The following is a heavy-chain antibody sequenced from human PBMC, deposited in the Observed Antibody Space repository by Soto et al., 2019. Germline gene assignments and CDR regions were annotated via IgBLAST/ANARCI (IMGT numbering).Heavy chain of an antibody. J-gene: IGHJ4*02. V-gene: IGHV2-5*02. CDR3: AHRLSGYNWNGGYFDY. Sequence: QITLKESAPTRVKPTQTLTLTCTFSGFSLTSRPMGVGWIRQPPGKALEWLAFICWDDDKRYSPSLRSRLTITKDTSGNQVVLTMTNMDPVDTATYYCAHRLSGYNWNGGYFDYWGQGALVTVSS. CDR2: ICWDDDK. D-gene: IGHD1-1*01. CDR1: GFSLTSRPMG.